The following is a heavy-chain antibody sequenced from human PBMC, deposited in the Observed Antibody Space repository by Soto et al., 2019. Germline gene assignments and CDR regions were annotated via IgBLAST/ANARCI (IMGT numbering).Heavy chain of an antibody. Sequence: SETLSLTCTVSGGSISSGGYSWTWIRQSPGKGLEWVGYTYQSGSAYYNPSLKSRVTISVDRSKNQFSLNLTSVTAADTAVYYCARDYYGMDVWGQGTTVTVSS. J-gene: IGHJ6*02. V-gene: IGHV4-30-2*06. CDR1: GGSISSGGYS. CDR3: ARDYYGMDV. CDR2: TYQSGSA.